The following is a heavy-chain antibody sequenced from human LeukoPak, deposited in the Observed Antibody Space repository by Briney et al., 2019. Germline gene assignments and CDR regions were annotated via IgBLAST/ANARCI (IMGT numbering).Heavy chain of an antibody. CDR3: TRGGYRSWDAFDI. CDR2: INGDASST. CDR1: GFTLSSYW. V-gene: IGHV3-74*01. J-gene: IGHJ3*02. D-gene: IGHD6-13*01. Sequence: GGSLRLSCAASGFTLSSYWMHWVRQAPGKGLVWVSRINGDASSTNYTDSVKGRFTISRDNAKNTLYLQMNSLTAEDTAVYYCTRGGYRSWDAFDIWGQGTMVTVSS.